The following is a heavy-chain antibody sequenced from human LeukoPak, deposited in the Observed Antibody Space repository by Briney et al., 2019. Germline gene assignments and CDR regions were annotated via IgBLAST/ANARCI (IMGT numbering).Heavy chain of an antibody. V-gene: IGHV1-46*01. J-gene: IGHJ4*02. CDR3: ARDVASSGYYWD. Sequence: ASVKVSCKASGYTFTSYYMHWVRQAPGQGLEWMGIINPSGGSAIYAQNFQGRVTMTRDTSTSTFYMELSSLRSEDTAVYFCARDVASSGYYWDWGQETLVTVSS. CDR1: GYTFTSYY. D-gene: IGHD3-22*01. CDR2: INPSGGSA.